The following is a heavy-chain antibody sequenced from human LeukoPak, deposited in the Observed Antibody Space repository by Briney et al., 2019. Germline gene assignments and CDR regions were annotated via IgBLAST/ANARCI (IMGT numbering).Heavy chain of an antibody. J-gene: IGHJ4*02. V-gene: IGHV1-69*13. CDR3: ARSSGWNSFDY. CDR2: IIPIFGTA. D-gene: IGHD6-19*01. Sequence: ASVKVSCKASGGTFSSYAISWVRQAPGQGLDWMGGIIPIFGTANYAQKFQGRVTITADQSTSTAYMELSSLRSQDTAVYYCARSSGWNSFDYWGQGTLVTVSS. CDR1: GGTFSSYA.